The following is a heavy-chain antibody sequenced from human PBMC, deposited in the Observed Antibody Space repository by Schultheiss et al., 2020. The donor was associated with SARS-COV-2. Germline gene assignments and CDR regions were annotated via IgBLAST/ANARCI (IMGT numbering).Heavy chain of an antibody. CDR3: ARDDIVVPTGAMDV. CDR1: GFTFDDYA. CDR2: ISWNSGSI. Sequence: SLKISCAASGFTFDDYAMHWVRQAPGKGLEWVSGISWNSGSIGYADSVKGRFTISRDNAKNSLYLQMNSLRAEDTALYYCARDDIVVPTGAMDVWGKGTTVTVSS. D-gene: IGHD2-2*01. V-gene: IGHV3-9*01. J-gene: IGHJ6*03.